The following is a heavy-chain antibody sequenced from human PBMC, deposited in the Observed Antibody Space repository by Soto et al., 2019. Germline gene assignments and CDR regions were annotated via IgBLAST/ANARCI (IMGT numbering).Heavy chain of an antibody. J-gene: IGHJ5*02. V-gene: IGHV1-2*02. CDR3: ATVAGVVGIWFEP. Sequence: ASVKVSCKASGYSFIGHYIHWVRQAPGRGLEWMGWINPNSGSTTYAQRFQGRVTMTRDTSISTAYMELSSLRSDDTAVFYCATVAGVVGIWFEPWGQGTLVTVS. D-gene: IGHD3-3*01. CDR1: GYSFIGHY. CDR2: INPNSGST.